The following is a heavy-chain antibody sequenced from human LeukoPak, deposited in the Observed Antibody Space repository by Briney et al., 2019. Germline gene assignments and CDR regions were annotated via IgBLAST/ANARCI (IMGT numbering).Heavy chain of an antibody. Sequence: ASVKVSCKASGYTFTGYYMHWVRQAPGQGLEGMGWINPNSGGTNYAQKFQGRVTMTRDTSISTAYMELSRLRSDDTAVYYCAREGYCSSTSCYLDYWGQGTLVTVSS. CDR1: GYTFTGYY. CDR2: INPNSGGT. D-gene: IGHD2-2*01. CDR3: AREGYCSSTSCYLDY. J-gene: IGHJ4*02. V-gene: IGHV1-2*02.